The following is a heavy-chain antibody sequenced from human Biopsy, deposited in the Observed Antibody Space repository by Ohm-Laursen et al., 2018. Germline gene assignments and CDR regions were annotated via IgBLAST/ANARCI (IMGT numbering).Heavy chain of an antibody. V-gene: IGHV4-59*01. CDR3: ARGMRSSGWPYFDS. J-gene: IGHJ4*02. Sequence: GTLSLTCSVSGDSISSYYWSWIRQPPGKGLEWIGYIYYSGSTNYNPSLRSRVTISVDRSKNQFSLELSSVTAADTAIYYCARGMRSSGWPYFDSWGQGTLVTVSS. CDR1: GDSISSYY. CDR2: IYYSGST. D-gene: IGHD6-19*01.